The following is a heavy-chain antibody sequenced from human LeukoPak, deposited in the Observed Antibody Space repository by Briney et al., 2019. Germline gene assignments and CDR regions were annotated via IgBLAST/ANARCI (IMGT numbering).Heavy chain of an antibody. CDR2: ITPNADRA. Sequence: GGSLRLSCAASGVTFGSYGMSWVRQAPGKGLEWVSFITPNADRASYADSVKGRFTISRDNPRNTLYMQMNSLRDEDTAVYYCAIMHGYYDGSGYWVQWGQGTLVTVSS. CDR3: AIMHGYYDGSGYWVQ. CDR1: GVTFGSYG. D-gene: IGHD3-22*01. V-gene: IGHV3-23*01. J-gene: IGHJ1*01.